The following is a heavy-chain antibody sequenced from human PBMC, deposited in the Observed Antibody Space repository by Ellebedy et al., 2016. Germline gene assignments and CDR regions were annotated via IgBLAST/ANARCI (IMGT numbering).Heavy chain of an antibody. V-gene: IGHV4-34*01. Sequence: SETLSLXCAVYGGSFSGYYWSWIRQPPGKGLEWIGEINHSGSTNYNPSLKSRVTISVDTSKNQFSLKLSSVTAADTAVYYCARGRGRGSAPYWGQGTLVTVSS. CDR3: ARGRGRGSAPY. CDR1: GGSFSGYY. J-gene: IGHJ4*02. CDR2: INHSGST. D-gene: IGHD3-10*01.